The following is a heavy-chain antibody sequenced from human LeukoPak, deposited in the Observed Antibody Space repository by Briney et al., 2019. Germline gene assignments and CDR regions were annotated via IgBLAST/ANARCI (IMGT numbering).Heavy chain of an antibody. D-gene: IGHD3-22*01. CDR2: IRSKAYGGTT. CDR3: TRGDYYDSSGLIDY. Sequence: GGSLRLSCTASGFTFGDYAMSWFRRAPGKGLEWVGFIRSKAYGGTTEYAASVKGRFTISRDDSKSIAYLQMNSLKTEDTAVYYCTRGDYYDSSGLIDYWGQGTLVTVSS. CDR1: GFTFGDYA. J-gene: IGHJ4*02. V-gene: IGHV3-49*03.